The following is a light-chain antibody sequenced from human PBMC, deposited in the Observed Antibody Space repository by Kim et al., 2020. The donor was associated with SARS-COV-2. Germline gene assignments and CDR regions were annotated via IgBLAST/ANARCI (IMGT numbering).Light chain of an antibody. CDR3: LMCPSIVYVV. Sequence: QPVLTQPPSSSASHGESARLTCTLPSDINVGSYNIYWYQQKPGSPPRYLLYNYSDSDKGQGSVDPSRFSGSKDASANTGIFLISGLQCEDEADCYCLMCPSIVYVVFVGGTQLTVL. CDR1: SDINVGSYN. V-gene: IGLV5-37*01. J-gene: IGLJ2*01. CDR2: NYSDSDK.